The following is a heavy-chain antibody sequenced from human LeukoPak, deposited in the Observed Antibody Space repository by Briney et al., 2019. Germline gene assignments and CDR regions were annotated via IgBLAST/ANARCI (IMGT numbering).Heavy chain of an antibody. V-gene: IGHV4-4*02. CDR1: GGSISSSNW. CDR2: IYHSGST. D-gene: IGHD3-3*01. CDR3: AREVRFLEWSPKYYMDV. Sequence: SETLSLTCAVSGGSISSSNWWSWVRQPPGKGLEWIGEIYHSGSTNYNPSLKSRVTISVDKSKNQFSLKLSSVTAADTAVYYCAREVRFLEWSPKYYMDVWGKGTTVTVSS. J-gene: IGHJ6*03.